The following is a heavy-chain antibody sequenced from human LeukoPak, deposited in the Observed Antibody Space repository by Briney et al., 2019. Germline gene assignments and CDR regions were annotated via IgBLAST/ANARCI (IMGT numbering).Heavy chain of an antibody. CDR3: ARTARNPDS. Sequence: PGGSLRLSCAASGFSFSDYYMSWVRQAPGKGLEYISYISSSGTIISYADSVKGRFTISRDNTKKSLYLQMNSLRVEDTAVYYCARTARNPDSWGQGTLVTVSS. D-gene: IGHD5-18*01. J-gene: IGHJ5*01. CDR2: ISSSGTII. V-gene: IGHV3-11*04. CDR1: GFSFSDYY.